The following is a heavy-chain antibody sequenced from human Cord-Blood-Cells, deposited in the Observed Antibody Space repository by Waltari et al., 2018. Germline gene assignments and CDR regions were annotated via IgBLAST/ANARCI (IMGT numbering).Heavy chain of an antibody. CDR2: IKHSGST. Sequence: QVQLQQWGAGLLKPSATLSLTCAVYGGSFSGYSWSWIRQPPGKGLGWIGEIKHSGSTNYNPSLKSRVTISVDTSKNQFSLKLSSVTAADTAVYYCARGGNVVVPAAIEEIDYWGQGTLVTVSS. CDR3: ARGGNVVVPAAIEEIDY. J-gene: IGHJ4*02. D-gene: IGHD2-2*01. V-gene: IGHV4-34*01. CDR1: GGSFSGYS.